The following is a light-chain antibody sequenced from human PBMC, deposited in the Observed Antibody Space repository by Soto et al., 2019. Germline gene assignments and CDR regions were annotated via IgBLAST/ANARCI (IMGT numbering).Light chain of an antibody. CDR2: KAS. V-gene: IGKV1-5*03. J-gene: IGKJ1*01. CDR1: QDIRND. Sequence: DIQMTQSPSSLSASVGDRVTITCQASQDIRNDLGWYQQKPGKAPKLLIYKASTLKSGVPSRFSGSGSGTEFTLTISSLQPDEFATYYCQHYNSYSEAFGQGTKVDIK. CDR3: QHYNSYSEA.